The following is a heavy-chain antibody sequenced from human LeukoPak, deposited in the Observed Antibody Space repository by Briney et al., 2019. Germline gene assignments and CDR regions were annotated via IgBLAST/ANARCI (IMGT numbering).Heavy chain of an antibody. CDR2: INAGNGNT. CDR3: ARDSPPMVLWFGELLGSLDP. J-gene: IGHJ5*02. V-gene: IGHV1-3*01. CDR1: GYTFTSYA. D-gene: IGHD3-10*01. Sequence: ASVKVSCKASGYTFTSYAMHWVRQAPGQRLEWMGWINAGNGNTKYSQKFQGRVTITRDTSASTAYMELSSLRSEDTAVYYCARDSPPMVLWFGELLGSLDPWGQGTLVTVSS.